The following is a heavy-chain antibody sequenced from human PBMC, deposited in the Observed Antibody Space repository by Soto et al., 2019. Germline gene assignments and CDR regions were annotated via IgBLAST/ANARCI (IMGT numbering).Heavy chain of an antibody. CDR2: ISSSSSYI. Sequence: VGSLRLSCAASGFTFSSYSMNWVRQAPGKGLEWVSSISSSSSYIYYADSVKGRFTISRDNAKNSLYLQMNSLRAEDTAVYYCARVRGDYYDILTGYYPYYGMDVWGQGTTVTVSS. D-gene: IGHD3-9*01. V-gene: IGHV3-21*01. CDR3: ARVRGDYYDILTGYYPYYGMDV. J-gene: IGHJ6*02. CDR1: GFTFSSYS.